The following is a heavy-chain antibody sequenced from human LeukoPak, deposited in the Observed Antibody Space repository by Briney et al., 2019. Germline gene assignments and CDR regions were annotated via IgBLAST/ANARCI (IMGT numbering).Heavy chain of an antibody. CDR1: GFTFSSYE. V-gene: IGHV3-48*03. CDR2: ISSSGSTI. J-gene: IGHJ4*02. CDR3: ARGRGSSGWYDY. D-gene: IGHD6-19*01. Sequence: GGSLRLSCAASGFTFSSYEMNWVRQAPGKGLEWVSYISSSGSTIYYADSVKGRFTISRDNAKNSLYLQMNSLRAEDTAVYYCARGRGSSGWYDYWGQGTLVTVSS.